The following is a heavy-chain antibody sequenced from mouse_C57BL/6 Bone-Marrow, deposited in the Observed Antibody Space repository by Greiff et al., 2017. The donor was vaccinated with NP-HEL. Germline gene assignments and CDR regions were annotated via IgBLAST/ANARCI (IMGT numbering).Heavy chain of an antibody. CDR1: GYTFTSYW. CDR2: LDPSDSYT. D-gene: IGHD1-1*01. V-gene: IGHV1-69*01. J-gene: IGHJ4*01. CDR3: ARSPLITTVVATRWYYAMDY. Sequence: QVQLKQPGAELVMPGASVKLSCKASGYTFTSYWMHWVKQRPGQGLEWIGELDPSDSYTNYNQNFKGKSTLTVDKSSSTAYMQLSSLTSEDSAVYYCARSPLITTVVATRWYYAMDYWGQGTSVTVSS.